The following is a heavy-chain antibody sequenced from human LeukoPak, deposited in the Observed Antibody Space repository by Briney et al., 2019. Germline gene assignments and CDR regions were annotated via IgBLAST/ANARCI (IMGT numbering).Heavy chain of an antibody. Sequence: PGGSLRLSCAASGFTFSNSWMNWFRQAPGRLERVANINHDGSEKNYVDSVEGRFTITRDNTKKSLYLQINSLGAEDTAVYYCARGTALPGVDYWGQGTLVIVSS. CDR1: GFTFSNSW. J-gene: IGHJ4*02. CDR3: ARGTALPGVDY. D-gene: IGHD3-10*01. CDR2: INHDGSEK. V-gene: IGHV3-7*01.